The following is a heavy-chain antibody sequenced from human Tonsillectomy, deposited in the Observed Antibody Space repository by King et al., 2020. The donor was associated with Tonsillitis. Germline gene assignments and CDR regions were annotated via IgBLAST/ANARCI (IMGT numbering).Heavy chain of an antibody. CDR1: GYTYSYYW. Sequence: QLVQSGAEVKKPGESLKISCQSSGYTYSYYWIAWVRQMPGKGLEWMGVIFPSDSDARYSPSFQGQVTISADKSINTAYLHWSSLKASDTAIYYCARAPPTDYHDDSAYKYVFPLDYWGLGTLVTVSS. V-gene: IGHV5-51*01. CDR3: ARAPPTDYHDDSAYKYVFPLDY. J-gene: IGHJ4*02. D-gene: IGHD3-22*01. CDR2: IFPSDSDA.